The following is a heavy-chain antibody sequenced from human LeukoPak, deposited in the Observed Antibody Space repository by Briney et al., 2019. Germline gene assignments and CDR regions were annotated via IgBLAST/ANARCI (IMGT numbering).Heavy chain of an antibody. V-gene: IGHV3-23*01. CDR3: AHPGVLIPL. Sequence: GGSLRLSCAASGFIFSNYAMSWVRQAPGKGLEWVSAISSSGGTTYYADSVKGRFTISRDNSKTTVYLQMSSLRVEDTAVYYCAHPGVLIPLWGQGTLVTVSS. CDR2: ISSSGGTT. J-gene: IGHJ4*02. CDR1: GFIFSNYA. D-gene: IGHD7-27*01.